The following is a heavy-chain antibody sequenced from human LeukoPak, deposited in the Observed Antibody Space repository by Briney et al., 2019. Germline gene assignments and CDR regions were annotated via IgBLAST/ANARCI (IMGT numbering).Heavy chain of an antibody. V-gene: IGHV4-59*01. D-gene: IGHD5-24*01. CDR1: GGSISSCY. CDR2: IYYSGST. Sequence: PSETLSLTCTVSGGSISSCYWSWIRQPPGKRLEWIGYIYYSGSTNYNPSLKSRVTISVDTSKNQFSLKLSSVTAAETAVYYCSREGRYRYGYNEYHSYMDIWGKGTTVTVSS. CDR3: SREGRYRYGYNEYHSYMDI. J-gene: IGHJ6*03.